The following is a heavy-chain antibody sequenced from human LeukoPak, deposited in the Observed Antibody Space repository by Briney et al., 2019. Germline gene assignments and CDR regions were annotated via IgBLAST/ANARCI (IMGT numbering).Heavy chain of an antibody. CDR3: ARDRGYSNFDY. D-gene: IGHD4-23*01. CDR1: GFTFSSYW. CDR2: MNQDGSEK. Sequence: QPGGSLRLSCAGSGFTFSSYWMSWVRQAPGKGLEWVANMNQDGSEKNYLDSVKGRFTISRDNAKNSLHLQMNSLRAEDTAVYYCARDRGYSNFDYWGQGTLVNVSS. V-gene: IGHV3-7*01. J-gene: IGHJ4*02.